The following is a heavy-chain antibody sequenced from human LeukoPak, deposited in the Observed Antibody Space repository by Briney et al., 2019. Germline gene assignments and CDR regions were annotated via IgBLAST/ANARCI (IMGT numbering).Heavy chain of an antibody. CDR3: ARGQGATVPQVGKNWFDP. CDR1: GFTFSSYG. D-gene: IGHD1-26*01. CDR2: IRNDGSNK. Sequence: GGSLRLSCAASGFTFSSYGMHWVRQAPGKGLEWVAFIRNDGSNKYYADSVKGRFTISRDNSKNTLYLQMNSLRAEDTAIYYCARGQGATVPQVGKNWFDPWGQGTRVTVSS. J-gene: IGHJ5*02. V-gene: IGHV3-30*02.